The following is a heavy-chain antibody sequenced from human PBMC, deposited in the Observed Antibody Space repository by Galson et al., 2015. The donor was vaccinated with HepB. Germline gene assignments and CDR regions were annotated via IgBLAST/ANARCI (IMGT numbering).Heavy chain of an antibody. Sequence: SLRLSCAASGFTFSSYAMSWVRQAPGKGLEWVSAISGSGGSTYYADSVKGRFTISRDNSKNTLYLQMNSLRAEDRAVYYCAKAGTLRYSSSWYVDTRDWFDPWGQGTLVTVSS. J-gene: IGHJ5*02. D-gene: IGHD6-13*01. CDR2: ISGSGGST. CDR3: AKAGTLRYSSSWYVDTRDWFDP. V-gene: IGHV3-23*01. CDR1: GFTFSSYA.